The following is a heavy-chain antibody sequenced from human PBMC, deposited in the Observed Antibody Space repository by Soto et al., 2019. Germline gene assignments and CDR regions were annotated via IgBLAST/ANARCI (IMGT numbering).Heavy chain of an antibody. Sequence: SETLSLTCAVYGGSFSGYYWSWIRQPPGKGLEWIGEINHSGSTNYNPSLKSRVTISVDTSKNQFSLKLSSVTAADTAVYYCARAPTVTTRVDYWGQGTLVTVSS. D-gene: IGHD4-17*01. CDR3: ARAPTVTTRVDY. J-gene: IGHJ4*02. CDR1: GGSFSGYY. V-gene: IGHV4-34*01. CDR2: INHSGST.